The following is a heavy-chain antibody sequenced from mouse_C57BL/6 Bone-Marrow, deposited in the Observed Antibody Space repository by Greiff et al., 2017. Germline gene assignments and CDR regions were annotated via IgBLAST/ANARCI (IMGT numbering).Heavy chain of an antibody. Sequence: QVHVKQPGTELVKPGASVKLSCKASGYTFTSYWMHWVKQRPGQGLEWIGNINPSNGGTNYNEKFKSKATLTVDKSSSTAYMQLSSLASEDSAVYYCARSGRLRRLDYWGQGTTLTVSS. CDR1: GYTFTSYW. J-gene: IGHJ2*01. D-gene: IGHD2-4*01. CDR2: INPSNGGT. CDR3: ARSGRLRRLDY. V-gene: IGHV1-53*01.